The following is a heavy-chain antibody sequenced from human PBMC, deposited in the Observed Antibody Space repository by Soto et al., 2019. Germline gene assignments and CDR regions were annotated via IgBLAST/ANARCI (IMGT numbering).Heavy chain of an antibody. D-gene: IGHD6-19*01. J-gene: IGHJ4*02. CDR2: IYYSGGT. Sequence: QVQLQESGPGLVRPSGTLSLTCAVSGDSINSNYCWTWVRQPPGKGLEWIAEIYYSGGTSYNPSLQXXVXIXXDKSKIQFSLNLTSVTAADTAMYYCARDTGWGLGYWGQGTLVTVSS. CDR3: ARDTGWGLGY. CDR1: GDSINSNYC. V-gene: IGHV4-4*02.